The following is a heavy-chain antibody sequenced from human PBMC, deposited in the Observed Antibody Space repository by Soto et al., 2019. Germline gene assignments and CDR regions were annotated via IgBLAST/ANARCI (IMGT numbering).Heavy chain of an antibody. CDR1: GFSFSTYW. Sequence: EVQLVESGGGLVQPGGSLRLSCAASGFSFSTYWMAWVRQAPGKGLEWVANIDQGVGEKYYVDSVRGRFTISRDNAKNSLYLQMNSLRAEATAIYYCARGGNSFDPWDQGTLVSVSS. CDR3: ARGGNSFDP. J-gene: IGHJ5*02. V-gene: IGHV3-7*05. D-gene: IGHD3-10*01. CDR2: IDQGVGEK.